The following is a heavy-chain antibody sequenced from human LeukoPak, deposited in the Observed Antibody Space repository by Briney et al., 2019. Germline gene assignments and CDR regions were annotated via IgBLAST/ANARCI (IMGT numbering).Heavy chain of an antibody. V-gene: IGHV4-59*08. CDR1: GGSISSYY. Sequence: SETLSLTCTVSGGSISSYYWSWIRQPPGKGLEWIAYIYHSGSTNYKPSLKSRVTISVDTSKNQFSLKVYSVTVADTAVYYCARHLVYGXGTQPYFDYWGQGTLVTVSS. D-gene: IGHD3-10*01. J-gene: IGHJ4*02. CDR2: IYHSGST. CDR3: ARHLVYGXGTQPYFDY.